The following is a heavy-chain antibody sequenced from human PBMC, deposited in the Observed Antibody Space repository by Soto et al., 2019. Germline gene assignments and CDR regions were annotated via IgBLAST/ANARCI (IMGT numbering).Heavy chain of an antibody. CDR2: IYYSGAT. CDR1: GGSINNYY. J-gene: IGHJ5*01. V-gene: IGHV4-59*08. CDR3: ARQGGWFNS. D-gene: IGHD3-16*01. Sequence: QVQLQESGPGLVKPSETLSLTCSVSGGSINNYYWSWIRQPPGKGLEWIGYIYYSGATNYNPSLKSRVTISVDTTKNQFSRKVSSVTAADTAVYYCARQGGWFNSWGQGALVTVSS.